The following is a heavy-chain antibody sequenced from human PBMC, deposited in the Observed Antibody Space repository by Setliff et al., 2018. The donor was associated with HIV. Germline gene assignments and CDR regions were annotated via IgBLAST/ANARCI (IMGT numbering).Heavy chain of an antibody. V-gene: IGHV4-39*07. CDR2: ISSIFGT. Sequence: SYTLSLTCTVSGGSISSSSYYWGWTRQSPGKGLEWVGSISSIFGTSYSAASLKSRLTMSIDKSKNQVSLELSSVTAADTAVYYCGRTMTYYYLCMDVWGSGTTVTVSS. CDR1: GGSISSSSYY. J-gene: IGHJ6*03. CDR3: GRTMTYYYLCMDV.